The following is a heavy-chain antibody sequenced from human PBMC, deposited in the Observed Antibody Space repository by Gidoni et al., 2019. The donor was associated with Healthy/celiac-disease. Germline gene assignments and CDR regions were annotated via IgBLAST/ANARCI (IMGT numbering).Heavy chain of an antibody. CDR3: ASTSRGAAAG. Sequence: EVQLVESGGGLVQPGGSLRLSCAAPGFTFSSYWMSWVRQAQGKGLEWLANIKQDGSEKYYVYSVKGRFTISRDNAKNSLYLQMNSLRAEDTAVYYCASTSRGAAAGWGQGTLVTVSS. J-gene: IGHJ4*02. CDR1: GFTFSSYW. CDR2: IKQDGSEK. D-gene: IGHD6-13*01. V-gene: IGHV3-7*03.